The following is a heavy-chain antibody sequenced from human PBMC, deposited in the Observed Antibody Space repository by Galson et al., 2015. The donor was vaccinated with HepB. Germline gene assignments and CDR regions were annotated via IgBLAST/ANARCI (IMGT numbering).Heavy chain of an antibody. J-gene: IGHJ5*02. D-gene: IGHD6-13*01. CDR3: VRDNMGRIAAAVPNWFDP. CDR1: GGTFSSYG. CDR2: IIPTFGIA. V-gene: IGHV1-69*13. Sequence: SVKVSCKASGGTFSSYGISWVRQAPGQGLEWMGGIIPTFGIANYAQKFQGRVTITADESTSRAYMELSSLRSEDTAVYYCVRDNMGRIAAAVPNWFDPWGQGTLVTVSS.